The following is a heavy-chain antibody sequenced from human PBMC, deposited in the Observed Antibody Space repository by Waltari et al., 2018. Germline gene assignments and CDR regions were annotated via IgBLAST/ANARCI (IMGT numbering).Heavy chain of an antibody. V-gene: IGHV3-30-3*01. D-gene: IGHD3-3*01. Sequence: QVQLVESGGGVVQPGRSLRLSCAASGFTFSSYAMHWVRQAPGKGLGWVAVISYDGSNKYYADSVKGRFTIARDNAKNSLYLQMNSLRAEDTAVYYCARDRATIFGVVVYYYYYMDVWGKGTTVTVSS. CDR3: ARDRATIFGVVVYYYYYMDV. CDR2: ISYDGSNK. J-gene: IGHJ6*03. CDR1: GFTFSSYA.